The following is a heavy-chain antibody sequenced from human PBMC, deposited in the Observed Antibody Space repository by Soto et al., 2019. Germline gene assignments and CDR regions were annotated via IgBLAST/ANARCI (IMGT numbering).Heavy chain of an antibody. D-gene: IGHD6-13*01. CDR1: GYTFTSYA. CDR2: INAGNGNT. CDR3: ARDQLVREYYFDY. Sequence: QVQLVQSGAEVKKPGASVKVSCKASGYTFTSYAMHWVRQAPGQRLEWMGWINAGNGNTKYSQKFQGRVTITRDTSASTAYMELSSLRSETTAVYYCARDQLVREYYFDYWGQGTLVTVSS. J-gene: IGHJ4*02. V-gene: IGHV1-3*01.